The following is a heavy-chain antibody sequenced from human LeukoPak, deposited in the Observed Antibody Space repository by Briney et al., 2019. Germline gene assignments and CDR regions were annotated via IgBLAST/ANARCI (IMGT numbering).Heavy chain of an antibody. D-gene: IGHD1-1*01. Sequence: GGSLRLSCAASGFAFSSYVINWVRQAPGKGLEWVSAIGGTGRTYYADPVKGRFTISRDNSKNTVFLQMNSLRAEDTAIFYCAKGMTTRGAFDIWGQGTMVTVSS. CDR1: GFAFSSYV. J-gene: IGHJ3*02. CDR2: IGGTGRT. CDR3: AKGMTTRGAFDI. V-gene: IGHV3-23*01.